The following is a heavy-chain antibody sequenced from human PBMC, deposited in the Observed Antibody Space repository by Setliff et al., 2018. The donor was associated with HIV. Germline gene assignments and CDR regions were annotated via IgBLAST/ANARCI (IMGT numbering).Heavy chain of an antibody. Sequence: EASVKVSCKASGYTFSDYYLHWVRQAPGQAIEWMGWINPLSDATNTGNPTFAQGFTGRLVFSMDTSVSTAYLQISNLKAEDTAVYYCARLRAYYGSGLMDVWGEGTTVTVSS. CDR3: ARLRAYYGSGLMDV. CDR1: GYTFSDYY. D-gene: IGHD3-10*01. V-gene: IGHV7-4-1*02. CDR2: INPLSDATNTGNP. J-gene: IGHJ6*03.